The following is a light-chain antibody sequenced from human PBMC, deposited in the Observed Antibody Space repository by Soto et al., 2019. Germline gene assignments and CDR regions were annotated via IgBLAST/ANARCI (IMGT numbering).Light chain of an antibody. CDR3: QQYGRTPYT. CDR1: QTVSSSY. V-gene: IGKV3-20*01. Sequence: EIVLTQSPGTLSFSPGERATLSCRASQTVSSSYLAWYQRKPGQPPRLIVYGASNRATGIPDRFSGSGSGADFTLTISRLEPEDFAVYYCQQYGRTPYTFGPGTKLEI. J-gene: IGKJ2*01. CDR2: GAS.